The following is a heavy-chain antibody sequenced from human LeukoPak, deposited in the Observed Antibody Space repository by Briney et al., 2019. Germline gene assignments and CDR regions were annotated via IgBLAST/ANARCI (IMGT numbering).Heavy chain of an antibody. J-gene: IGHJ4*02. CDR2: INHSGST. D-gene: IGHD3-22*01. CDR3: ARGLYYDSSGYHLYFDY. V-gene: IGHV4-34*01. CDR1: GGSFSAYY. Sequence: PSETLSLTCAVYGGSFSAYYWSWIRQPPGKGLEWIGEINHSGSTNYNPSLKSRVTISIDTSKNQFSLKLSSVTAADTAVYYCARGLYYDSSGYHLYFDYWGRGTLVTVSS.